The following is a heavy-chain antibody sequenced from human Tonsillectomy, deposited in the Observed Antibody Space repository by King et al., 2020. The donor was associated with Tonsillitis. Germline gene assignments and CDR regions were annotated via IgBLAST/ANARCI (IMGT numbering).Heavy chain of an antibody. CDR2: IYYSGST. CDR3: ARVGYYYDSSGYYANWYFDL. Sequence: VQLQESGPGLVKPSETLSLTCTVSGGSFSSYYWSWIRQPPGKGLEWIGYIYYSGSTNYNPSLKSRVTISVDTSKNQFSLKLSSVTAADTAVYYCARVGYYYDSSGYYANWYFDLWGRGTLVTVSS. CDR1: GGSFSSYY. V-gene: IGHV4-59*01. J-gene: IGHJ2*01. D-gene: IGHD3-22*01.